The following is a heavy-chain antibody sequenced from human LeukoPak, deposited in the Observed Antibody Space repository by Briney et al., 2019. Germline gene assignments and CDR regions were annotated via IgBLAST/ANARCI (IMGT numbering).Heavy chain of an antibody. CDR3: AKDNDYLDY. V-gene: IGHV3-9*01. CDR2: ISWNSGSI. Sequence: GGSLRLSCAASGFTFDDYAMHWVRHAPGKGLEWVSGISWNSGSIGYADSVKGRFTISRDNAKNSLYLQMNSLRAEDTALYYCAKDNDYLDYWGQGTLVTVSS. CDR1: GFTFDDYA. J-gene: IGHJ4*02.